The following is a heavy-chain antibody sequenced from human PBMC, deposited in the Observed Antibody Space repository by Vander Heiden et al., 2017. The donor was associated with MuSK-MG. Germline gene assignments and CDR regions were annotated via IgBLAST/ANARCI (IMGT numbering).Heavy chain of an antibody. J-gene: IGHJ5*01. V-gene: IGHV3-23*01. CDR3: ARGIGRYFDWFNNWFDS. D-gene: IGHD3-9*01. CDR1: GITLNRYA. Sequence: EGQLLESGGGLVQPGGSLRLSCAASGITLNRYAMSWVRQAPGKGLEWVSGISVGGSSTYYADSVKGRFTISRDTSGNTLYLQMSSLRAEDTAVYYCARGIGRYFDWFNNWFDSWGQGTLVTVSS. CDR2: ISVGGSST.